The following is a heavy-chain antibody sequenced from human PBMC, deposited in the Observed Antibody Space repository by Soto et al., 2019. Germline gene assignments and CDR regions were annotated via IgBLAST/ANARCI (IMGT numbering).Heavy chain of an antibody. Sequence: PPETRSLTCTVSGASISRGGYYWSWIRQHPGKSWEWIGYIYHSRITYYSPSLKRRVSISQHTAETQFTLNLRLVTAADTAVYYCARLRKATNNYKWFDTWGQGTLVTVSS. CDR3: ARLRKATNNYKWFDT. D-gene: IGHD5-12*01. CDR1: GASISRGGYY. V-gene: IGHV4-31*03. CDR2: IYHSRIT. J-gene: IGHJ5*02.